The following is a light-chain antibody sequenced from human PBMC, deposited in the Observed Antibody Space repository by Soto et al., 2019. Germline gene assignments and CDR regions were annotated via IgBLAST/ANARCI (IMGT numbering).Light chain of an antibody. J-gene: IGLJ3*02. Sequence: QSALTQPASVSGSSRQSITISCTGTSSDVGGYNYVSWYQQHPGKAPKLMIYEVSHRPSGVSNRFSGSKSANTASLTISGLQAEDEADYYCSSYTSKNTRVFGGGTKLTVL. CDR1: SSDVGGYNY. CDR3: SSYTSKNTRV. CDR2: EVS. V-gene: IGLV2-14*01.